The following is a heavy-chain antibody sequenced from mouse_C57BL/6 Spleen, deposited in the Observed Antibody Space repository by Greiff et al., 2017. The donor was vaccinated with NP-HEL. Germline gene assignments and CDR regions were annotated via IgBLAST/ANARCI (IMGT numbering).Heavy chain of an antibody. CDR1: GYTYTSYG. Sequence: QVQLKQSGAELARPGASVKLSCKASGYTYTSYGISWVKQRTGQGLEWIGEIYPRSGNTYYNEKFKGKATLTADKSSSTAYMELRSLTSEDSAVYFCARDYGSLYWYFDVWGTGTTVTVSS. J-gene: IGHJ1*03. D-gene: IGHD1-1*01. CDR3: ARDYGSLYWYFDV. CDR2: IYPRSGNT. V-gene: IGHV1-81*01.